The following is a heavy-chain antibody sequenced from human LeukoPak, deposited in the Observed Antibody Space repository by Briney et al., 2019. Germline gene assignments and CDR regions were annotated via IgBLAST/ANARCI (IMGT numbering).Heavy chain of an antibody. CDR3: ARGHRPYYYDSSAGIDAFDI. CDR2: IWYDGSNK. J-gene: IGHJ3*02. V-gene: IGHV3-33*01. D-gene: IGHD3-22*01. CDR1: GFTFSSYG. Sequence: GGSLRLSCAASGFTFSSYGMHWVRQAPGKGLEWVAVIWYDGSNKYYADSVKGRFTISRDNSKNTLYLQMNSLRAEDTAVYYCARGHRPYYYDSSAGIDAFDIWGQGTMVTVSS.